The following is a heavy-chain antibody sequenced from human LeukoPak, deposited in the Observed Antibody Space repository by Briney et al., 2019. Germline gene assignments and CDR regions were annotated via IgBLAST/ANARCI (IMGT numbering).Heavy chain of an antibody. CDR2: IYTSGST. J-gene: IGHJ4*02. CDR3: ASHTLGYCSGGSCSRPLSG. CDR1: GGSISSCY. D-gene: IGHD2-15*01. Sequence: TSETLSHTCTVSGGSISSCYWSWIGQPAGKGLEWIGRIYTSGSTNYNPSLKSRVTMSVDTSKNQFSLKLSSVTAADTAVYYCASHTLGYCSGGSCSRPLSGWGQGTLVTVSS. V-gene: IGHV4-4*07.